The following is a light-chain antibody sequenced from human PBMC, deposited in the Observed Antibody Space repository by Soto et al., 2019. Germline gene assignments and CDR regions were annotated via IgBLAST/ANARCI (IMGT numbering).Light chain of an antibody. CDR3: QQYNNWPRT. Sequence: EIVMTQSPATLSVSPGERATLSCRASQSVSSNLAWFQQKPGQSPSPLIYDASTRATGIPARFSGSGSGTEFTLTITSLQSEDFAVYSCQQYNNWPRTFGQGTKVDIK. J-gene: IGKJ1*01. CDR2: DAS. V-gene: IGKV3-15*01. CDR1: QSVSSN.